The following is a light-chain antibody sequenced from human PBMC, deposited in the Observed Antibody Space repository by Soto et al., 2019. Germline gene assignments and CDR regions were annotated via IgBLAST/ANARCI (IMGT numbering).Light chain of an antibody. V-gene: IGKV3-20*01. J-gene: IGKJ2*01. CDR2: GAS. CDR1: QSISSSY. Sequence: EIVLTQSPGTLSLSPGERATLSCRASQSISSSYLAWYQQKPGQAPRLLIYGASSRATGNPDRFSGSGSGTDFTLTISRLEPEDFVVYYCRQYGSSLYTFGQGTKLEIK. CDR3: RQYGSSLYT.